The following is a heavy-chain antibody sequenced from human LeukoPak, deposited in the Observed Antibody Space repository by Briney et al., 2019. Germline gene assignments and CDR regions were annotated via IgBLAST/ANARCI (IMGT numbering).Heavy chain of an antibody. CDR1: GFTFSSYS. CDR3: ARDRIYDYIWGSYRPDYFDY. V-gene: IGHV3-21*01. Sequence: GGSLRLSCAASGFTFSSYSLNWVRQAPGKGLEWVSSISSSSSYTCYADSVKGRFTISRDNAKNSLYLQMNSLRAEDTAVYYCARDRIYDYIWGSYRPDYFDYWGQGTLVTVSS. CDR2: ISSSSSYT. D-gene: IGHD3-16*02. J-gene: IGHJ4*02.